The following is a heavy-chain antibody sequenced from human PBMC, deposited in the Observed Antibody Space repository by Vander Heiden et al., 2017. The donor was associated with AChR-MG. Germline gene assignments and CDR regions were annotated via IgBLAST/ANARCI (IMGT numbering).Heavy chain of an antibody. Sequence: EVQLVESGGGLVKPGGSLRLSCAASGFTFSSYTINWVRQAPGKGLEWVSSISSTSSYIYYADSVKGRFTISRDNAKNSLYLQMNSLRAEDTAVYYCAKVGRLGVIIHYYMDVWGKGTTVTVSS. J-gene: IGHJ6*03. CDR1: GFTFSSYT. V-gene: IGHV3-21*01. D-gene: IGHD3-3*01. CDR2: ISSTSSYI. CDR3: AKVGRLGVIIHYYMDV.